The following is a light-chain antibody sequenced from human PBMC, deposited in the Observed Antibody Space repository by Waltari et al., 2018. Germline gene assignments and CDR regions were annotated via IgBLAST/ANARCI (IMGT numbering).Light chain of an antibody. CDR3: CSYAGSSTYV. J-gene: IGLJ1*01. Sequence: QSALTQPASVSGSPGQSITISCPGTSSDVGSNNLVSWYQQHPGKAPKHMIYEGSKRPSGVSNRFSGSKSGNTASLTISGLQAEDEADYYCCSYAGSSTYVFGTGTKVTVL. CDR2: EGS. V-gene: IGLV2-23*01. CDR1: SSDVGSNNL.